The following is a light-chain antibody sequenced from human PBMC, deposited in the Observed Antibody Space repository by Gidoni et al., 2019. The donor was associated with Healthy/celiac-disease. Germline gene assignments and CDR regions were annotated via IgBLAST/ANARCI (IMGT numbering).Light chain of an antibody. CDR1: QSVLYSSNNKNY. J-gene: IGKJ2*01. Sequence: QSVLYSSNNKNYLAWYQQKPGQPPKLLIYWASTRESGVPDRFSGSGSGTDFTLTISSLQAEDGAVYYCQQYYSTPPTFGQGTKLEIK. V-gene: IGKV4-1*01. CDR2: WAS. CDR3: QQYYSTPPT.